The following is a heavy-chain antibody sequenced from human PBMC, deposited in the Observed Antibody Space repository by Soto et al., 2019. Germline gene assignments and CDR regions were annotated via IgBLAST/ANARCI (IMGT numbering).Heavy chain of an antibody. CDR1: GFTFSSYG. CDR3: AKNSGAAAGKVGLNGAFDI. J-gene: IGHJ3*02. CDR2: ISYDGSNK. D-gene: IGHD6-13*01. V-gene: IGHV3-30*18. Sequence: GGSLRLSCAASGFTFSSYGMHWVRQAPGRGLEWVAVISYDGSNKYYADSVKGRFTISRDNSKNTLYLQMNSLRAEDTAVYYCAKNSGAAAGKVGLNGAFDIWGQGTMVTVSS.